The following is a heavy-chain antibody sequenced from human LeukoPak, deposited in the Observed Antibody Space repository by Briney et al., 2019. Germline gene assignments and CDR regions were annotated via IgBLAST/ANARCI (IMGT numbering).Heavy chain of an antibody. V-gene: IGHV3-33*06. Sequence: PGRSLRLSCAASGFTFSRYGMHWVRQAPGKGVEWGPVIWYDGSNKYYADSVKGRFTISRENFKNTLDLEMNRLSAEDTAVYYCAKDNIYGYDYWGQGTLVTVSS. CDR3: AKDNIYGYDY. CDR2: IWYDGSNK. J-gene: IGHJ4*02. CDR1: GFTFSRYG. D-gene: IGHD5-18*01.